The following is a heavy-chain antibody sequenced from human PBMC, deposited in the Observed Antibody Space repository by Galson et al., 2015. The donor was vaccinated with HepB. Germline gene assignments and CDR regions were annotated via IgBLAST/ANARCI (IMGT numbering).Heavy chain of an antibody. CDR2: ISYDGTNK. D-gene: IGHD3-10*01. J-gene: IGHJ4*02. V-gene: IGHV3-30*04. CDR3: VRGGFGGPYYGSGSWAFES. Sequence: SLRLSCAASGFTFSTYAMHWIRQAPGKGLQWVAVISYDGTNKHYADSVRGRFTISRDDSKNTLYLQMNSLRVEDTAVYYCVRGGFGGPYYGSGSWAFESWGQGTLVTVSS. CDR1: GFTFSTYA.